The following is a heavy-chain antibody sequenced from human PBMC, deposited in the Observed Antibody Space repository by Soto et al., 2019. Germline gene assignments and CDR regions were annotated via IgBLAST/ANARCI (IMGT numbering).Heavy chain of an antibody. CDR1: GGSISSSSYY. CDR2: IYYTGST. J-gene: IGHJ5*02. V-gene: IGHV4-39*01. D-gene: IGHD2-2*01. Sequence: SETLSLTCTVSGGSISSSSYYWGWIRQSPGKGLEWIGSIYYTGSTYYNPSLKSRVTISIDTSKNQFSLKVNSVTAADTAVYYCARHPVPAAVIFSESWFDPWGQGTLVTVSS. CDR3: ARHPVPAAVIFSESWFDP.